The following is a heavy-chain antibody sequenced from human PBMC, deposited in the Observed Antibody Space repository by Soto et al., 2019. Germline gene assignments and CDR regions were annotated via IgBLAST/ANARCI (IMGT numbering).Heavy chain of an antibody. V-gene: IGHV3-23*01. Sequence: GGSLRLSCAASGFTFSSYAMSWVRQAPGKGLEWVSAISGSGGSTYYADSVKGRFTISRDNSKNTLYLQMNSLRAEDTAVYYCAKTTGVVVAAHASTQQANYYYYGMGVWGQGTTVTVSS. CDR2: ISGSGGST. J-gene: IGHJ6*02. CDR1: GFTFSSYA. CDR3: AKTTGVVVAAHASTQQANYYYYGMGV. D-gene: IGHD2-15*01.